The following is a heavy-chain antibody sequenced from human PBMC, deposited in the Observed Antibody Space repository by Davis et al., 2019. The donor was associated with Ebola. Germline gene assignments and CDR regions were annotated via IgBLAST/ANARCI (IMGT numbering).Heavy chain of an antibody. CDR1: GGPITTYHW. CDR2: MFHRGDT. J-gene: IGHJ4*02. V-gene: IGHV4-4*02. D-gene: IGHD4-11*01. CDR3: ARGGDYSWNY. Sequence: SETLSLTCTVSGGPITTYHWLTWVRQAPGKGLEWIGEMFHRGDTNYNPSLRSRITISMDKSKNQLSMRLDSVTAADTAVYFCARGGDYSWNYWGQGILVTVSS.